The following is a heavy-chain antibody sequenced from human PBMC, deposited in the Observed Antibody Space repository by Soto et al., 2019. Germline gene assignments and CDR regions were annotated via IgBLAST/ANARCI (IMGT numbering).Heavy chain of an antibody. CDR1: GFTFSSYA. Sequence: QVQLVESGGGVVQPGRSLRLSCAASGFTFSSYAMHWVRQAPGKGLEWVAVISYDGSNKYYADSVKGRFTISRDTSKNTLYLQMNSLRAEDTAVYYCARDRFLLIESISYYFDYWGQGTLVTVSS. CDR2: ISYDGSNK. V-gene: IGHV3-30-3*01. D-gene: IGHD3-16*01. CDR3: ARDRFLLIESISYYFDY. J-gene: IGHJ4*02.